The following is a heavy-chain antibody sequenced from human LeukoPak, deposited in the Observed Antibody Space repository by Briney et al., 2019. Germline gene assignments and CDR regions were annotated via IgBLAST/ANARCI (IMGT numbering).Heavy chain of an antibody. V-gene: IGHV1-69*13. CDR3: ARGEIAAAGHYYYYGMDV. CDR1: GYTFTSYY. J-gene: IGHJ6*02. CDR2: IIPIFGTA. D-gene: IGHD6-13*01. Sequence: SVKVSCKASGYTFTSYYMHWVRQAPGQGLEWMGGIIPIFGTANYAQKFQGRVTITADESTSTAYMELSSLRSEDTAVYYCARGEIAAAGHYYYYGMDVWGQGTTVSVSS.